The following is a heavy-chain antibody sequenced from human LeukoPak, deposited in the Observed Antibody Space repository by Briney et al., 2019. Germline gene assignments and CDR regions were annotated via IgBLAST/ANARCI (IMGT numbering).Heavy chain of an antibody. CDR1: GASFSRYY. Sequence: SETLSLTCSVSGASFSRYYWSWIRQPPGKGLEWIGYIYYSGSTNYNPSLKSRVTISVDTSKNQFSLKLSSVTAADTAVYYCARVRDTAMDAYYYYYMDVWGKGTTVTVSS. V-gene: IGHV4-59*01. CDR2: IYYSGST. CDR3: ARVRDTAMDAYYYYYMDV. J-gene: IGHJ6*03. D-gene: IGHD5-18*01.